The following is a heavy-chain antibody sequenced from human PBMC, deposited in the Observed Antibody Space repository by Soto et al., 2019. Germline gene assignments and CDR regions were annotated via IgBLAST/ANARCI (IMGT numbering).Heavy chain of an antibody. CDR2: INPSGGST. CDR3: ATRWRSSSSWYYYYYGMDV. J-gene: IGHJ6*02. CDR1: GYTFTSYY. Sequence: QVQLEQSGAEVKKPGASVKVSCMASGYTFTSYYMHWVRQAPGQGLEWMGIINPSGGSTSYAQKFQGRVTMTRDTSTSTVYMELSSLRSEDTAVYYCATRWRSSSSWYYYYYGMDVWGQGTTVTVSS. V-gene: IGHV1-46*01. D-gene: IGHD6-6*01.